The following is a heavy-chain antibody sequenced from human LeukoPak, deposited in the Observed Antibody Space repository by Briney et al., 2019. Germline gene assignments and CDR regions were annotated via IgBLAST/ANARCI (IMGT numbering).Heavy chain of an antibody. V-gene: IGHV4-31*03. CDR1: GGSISSGAYY. D-gene: IGHD3-22*01. Sequence: SQTLSLTCTVSGGSISSGAYYWSWLRRHPGKGLEWIGYIYYSGSTYYNPSLKSRVTISVDTSKNQFSLKLSSVTAADTAVYYCAGSYYDSHWGWFDPWGQGTLVTVSS. CDR3: AGSYYDSHWGWFDP. J-gene: IGHJ5*02. CDR2: IYYSGST.